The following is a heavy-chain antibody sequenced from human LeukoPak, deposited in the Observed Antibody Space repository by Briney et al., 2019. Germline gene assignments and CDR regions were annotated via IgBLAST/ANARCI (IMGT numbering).Heavy chain of an antibody. CDR2: IYTSGST. J-gene: IGHJ5*02. D-gene: IGHD2-2*01. Sequence: SETLSLTCTDSSGSISSGSYYWSWLRQPAGKGLEWIGRIYTSGSTNYNPSLKSRVTISVDTSRNQFSLKLSSVTAADTAVYYCAREMVVPAAAGWFDPWGQGTLVTVSS. CDR1: SGSISSGSYY. V-gene: IGHV4-61*02. CDR3: AREMVVPAAAGWFDP.